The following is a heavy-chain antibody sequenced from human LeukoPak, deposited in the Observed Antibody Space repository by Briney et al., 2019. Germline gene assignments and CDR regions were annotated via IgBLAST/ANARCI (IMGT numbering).Heavy chain of an antibody. CDR1: GGSISSGSYY. V-gene: IGHV4-61*02. Sequence: SSETLSLTCTVSGGSISSGSYYWSWIRQPAGKGLEWIGRIYTSGSTNYNPSLKSRVTISVDTSKNQFSLKLSSVTAADTAVYYCARGLGSGSYGEIDYWGQGTLVTVSS. CDR2: IYTSGST. CDR3: ARGLGSGSYGEIDY. D-gene: IGHD1-26*01. J-gene: IGHJ4*02.